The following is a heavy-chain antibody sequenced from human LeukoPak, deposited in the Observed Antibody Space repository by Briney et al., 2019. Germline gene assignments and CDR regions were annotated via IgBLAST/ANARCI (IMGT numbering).Heavy chain of an antibody. CDR1: GGSISSYY. J-gene: IGHJ4*02. Sequence: SETLSLTCTVSGGSISSYYWSWIRQPPGKGLEWIGYIYYSGSTNYNPSLKSRVTISVDTSKNQFSLRLSLVTAADTAVYFCAREMERRITDWGQGTLVTVSS. CDR2: IYYSGST. V-gene: IGHV4-59*12. D-gene: IGHD1-1*01. CDR3: AREMERRITD.